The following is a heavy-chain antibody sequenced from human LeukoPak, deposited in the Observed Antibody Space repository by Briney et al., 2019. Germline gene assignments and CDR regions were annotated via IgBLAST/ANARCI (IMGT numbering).Heavy chain of an antibody. J-gene: IGHJ5*02. V-gene: IGHV3-43*01. CDR2: ISWDGGST. D-gene: IGHD3-3*01. CDR1: GFTFDDYT. Sequence: GGSLRLSCAASGFTFDDYTMHWVRQAPGKGLEWVSLISWDGGSTYYADSVKGRFTISRDNSKNSLYLQMNSLRTEDTALYYCAKAPEIFDYDFWSGPNWFDPWGQGTLVTVSS. CDR3: AKAPEIFDYDFWSGPNWFDP.